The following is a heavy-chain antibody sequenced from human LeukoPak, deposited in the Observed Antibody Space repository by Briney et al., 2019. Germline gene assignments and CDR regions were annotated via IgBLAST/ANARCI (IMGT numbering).Heavy chain of an antibody. CDR2: ISYNGNNI. J-gene: IGHJ4*02. Sequence: GTSLRLSCAASGFTFSSYGIHWVRQAPGKGLEGVAVISYNGNNIYYGDSVKGRFTVSRDNSKNTAYLQMNSLKTEDTAIYCAKEEGPNNNKSPGVDYWGQGTLVTVSS. V-gene: IGHV3-30*18. CDR3: AKEEGPNNNKSPGVDY. D-gene: IGHD1/OR15-1a*01. CDR1: GFTFSSYG.